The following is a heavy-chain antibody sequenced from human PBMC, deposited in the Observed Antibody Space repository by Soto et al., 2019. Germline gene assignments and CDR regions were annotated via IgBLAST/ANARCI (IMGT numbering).Heavy chain of an antibody. J-gene: IGHJ5*02. Sequence: EVQLLESGGGLVQPGGSLRLSCAASGFTFSSYAMSWVRQAPGKGLEWVSAISGSGGSTYYADSVKGRFTISRDNSKNTLYPQMNSLRAEDTAVYYCAKSGAGGPGRNWFDPWGQGTLVTVSS. CDR2: ISGSGGST. V-gene: IGHV3-23*01. D-gene: IGHD2-8*02. CDR3: AKSGAGGPGRNWFDP. CDR1: GFTFSSYA.